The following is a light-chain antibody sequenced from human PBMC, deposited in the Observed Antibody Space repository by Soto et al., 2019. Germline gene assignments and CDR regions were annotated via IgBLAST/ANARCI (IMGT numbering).Light chain of an antibody. J-gene: IGKJ1*01. CDR2: DVS. CDR1: ESIISW. Sequence: DIQMTPSHSTLSASIVYIVTITCRASESIISWLAWYQQKPGKAPKLLIYDVSSLESGVPSRFSGSGSGTEFTLTISSLQPDDFATYYCQKYNSYPWKFGQGTKVDIK. CDR3: QKYNSYPWK. V-gene: IGKV1-5*01.